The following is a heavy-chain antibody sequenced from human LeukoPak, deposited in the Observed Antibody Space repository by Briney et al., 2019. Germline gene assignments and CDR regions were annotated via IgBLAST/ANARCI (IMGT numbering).Heavy chain of an antibody. V-gene: IGHV3-9*01. CDR1: GFTFSRYW. D-gene: IGHD3-22*01. CDR3: VKGDYYYDSSGYYWGHFDY. Sequence: GGSLRLSCAASGFTFSRYWMSWVRQAPGKGLEWVSGITWNSGSRGYADSVKGRFTISRDNAKNSLYLQMNSLRAEDTALYYCVKGDYYYDSSGYYWGHFDYWGQGTLVTVSS. CDR2: ITWNSGSR. J-gene: IGHJ4*02.